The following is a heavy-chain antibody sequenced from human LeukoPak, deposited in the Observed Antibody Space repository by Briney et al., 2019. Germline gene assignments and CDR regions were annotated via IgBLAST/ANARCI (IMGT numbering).Heavy chain of an antibody. CDR2: IYTSGST. CDR3: ARVLSGPNLDY. Sequence: SETLSLTCTASGGSISSYDWSWIRQPAGKGLEWIGRIYTSGSTNYNPSLKSRVTMSVDTSKNQFSLKLTSVTAADTAVYYCARVLSGPNLDYWGQGTLVTVSS. CDR1: GGSISSYD. J-gene: IGHJ4*02. V-gene: IGHV4-4*07. D-gene: IGHD4/OR15-4a*01.